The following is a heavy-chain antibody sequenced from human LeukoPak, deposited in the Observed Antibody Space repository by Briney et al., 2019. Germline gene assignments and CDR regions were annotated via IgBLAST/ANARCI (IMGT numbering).Heavy chain of an antibody. V-gene: IGHV6-1*01. J-gene: IGHJ4*02. D-gene: IGHD6-13*01. CDR2: TYYRSKWYN. CDR3: GRDNSVYSSSSNFDY. Sequence: SQTLSLNCAISGVSVSSNSAAWNCMTQSPSRDLDWVGRTYYRSKWYNNYAVSVKSRISINPDTSTNQFSLQLNSVTPEDTAVYYYGRDNSVYSSSSNFDYWGQGTLVTVSS. CDR1: GVSVSSNSAA.